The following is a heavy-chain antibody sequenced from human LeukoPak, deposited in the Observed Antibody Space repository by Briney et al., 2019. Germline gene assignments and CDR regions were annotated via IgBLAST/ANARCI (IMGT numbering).Heavy chain of an antibody. J-gene: IGHJ4*02. CDR1: KFGFISYD. D-gene: IGHD1-7*01. Sequence: GGSLRLSCTASKFGFISYDMNWVRQAPGKGLEWVSRINSDGSSTSYADSVKGRFTISRDNSKNSLYLQMNSLRTEDTAFYYCAKEGGTIYFDYWGQGTLVTVSS. CDR2: INSDGSST. V-gene: IGHV3-74*01. CDR3: AKEGGTIYFDY.